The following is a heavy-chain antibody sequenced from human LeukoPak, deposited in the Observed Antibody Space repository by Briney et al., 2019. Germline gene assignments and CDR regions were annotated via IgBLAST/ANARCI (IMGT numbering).Heavy chain of an antibody. D-gene: IGHD6-13*01. V-gene: IGHV3-66*01. CDR2: ISGSGGST. J-gene: IGHJ4*02. CDR1: GFTVSSNY. CDR3: AREGYSSSWKVAY. Sequence: GGSLRLSCAASGFTVSSNYMSWVRQAPGKGLEWVSAISGSGGSTYYADSVKGRFTISRDNSKNTLYLQMNSLRAEDTAVYYCAREGYSSSWKVAYWGQGTLVTVSS.